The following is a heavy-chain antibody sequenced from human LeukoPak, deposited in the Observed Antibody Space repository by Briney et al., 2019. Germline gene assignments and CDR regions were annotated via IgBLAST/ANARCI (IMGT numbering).Heavy chain of an antibody. D-gene: IGHD6-13*01. CDR3: ARGFIAAAAYGGNWFDP. CDR2: IYPGDSDT. V-gene: IGHV5-51*01. CDR1: GYSFTSYW. J-gene: IGHJ5*02. Sequence: GESLKISCKGSGYSFTSYWIGWVRQMPGKGLEWMGIIYPGDSDTRYSPSFQGQVTISADKSISTAYLQWSSLKASDTAMYYCARGFIAAAAYGGNWFDPWGQGTLVTVSS.